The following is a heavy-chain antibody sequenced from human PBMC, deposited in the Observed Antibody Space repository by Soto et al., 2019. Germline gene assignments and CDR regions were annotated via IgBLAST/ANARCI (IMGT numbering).Heavy chain of an antibody. CDR1: GYTFTSYY. Sequence: QVQLVQSGAEVKKPGASVKVSCKASGYTFTSYYMHWVRQAPGQGLEWMGIINPSGGSTSYAQKFQGRVTMTRDTSTSTVYMELSSLRSEDTAVYYCTTNTFTSSLYDILTGLSYYFDYWGQGTLVTVSS. V-gene: IGHV1-46*01. D-gene: IGHD3-9*01. CDR2: INPSGGST. CDR3: TTNTFTSSLYDILTGLSYYFDY. J-gene: IGHJ4*02.